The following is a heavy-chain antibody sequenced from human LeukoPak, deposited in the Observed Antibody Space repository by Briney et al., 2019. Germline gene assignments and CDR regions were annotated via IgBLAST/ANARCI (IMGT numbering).Heavy chain of an antibody. CDR2: IYYSGST. CDR3: ARAPVTIFGVVIMQYYYYYYMDV. Sequence: SETLSLTCTVSGDSISSSSYYWGWIRQPPGKGLEWIGSIYYSGSTYYNPSLKSRVTISVDTSKNQFSLKLSSVTAADTAVYYCARAPVTIFGVVIMQYYYYYYMDVWGKGTTVTVSS. CDR1: GDSISSSSYY. J-gene: IGHJ6*03. V-gene: IGHV4-39*07. D-gene: IGHD3-3*01.